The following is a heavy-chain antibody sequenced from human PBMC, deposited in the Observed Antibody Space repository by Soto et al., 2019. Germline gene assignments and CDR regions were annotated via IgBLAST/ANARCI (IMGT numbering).Heavy chain of an antibody. CDR2: ISYDGSNK. Sequence: QVQLVESGGGVVQPGRSLRLSCAASGFIFSDYAMHWVRQAPGKGLEWVAVISYDGSNKYYADSVKGRFTISRDNSKNTLYLQMNSLRVEDTAVYYCAGGPSGGATGGMDVW. D-gene: IGHD1-26*01. V-gene: IGHV3-30-3*01. CDR1: GFIFSDYA. CDR3: AGGPSGGATGGMDV. J-gene: IGHJ6*01.